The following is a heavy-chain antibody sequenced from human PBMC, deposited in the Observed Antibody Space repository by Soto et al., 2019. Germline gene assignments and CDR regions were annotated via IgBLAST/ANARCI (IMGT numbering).Heavy chain of an antibody. CDR3: ARARSENDY. CDR1: GFTFSNYW. Sequence: EVQLVESGGGLVQPGGSLRLSCAASGFTFSNYWMSWVRQAPGKGLEWVANIKQDGSERNYVDSVKGRFTISRDNAKNSLYVQLNTLRAEDTAVYYCARARSENDYWGQGTLVTVSS. CDR2: IKQDGSER. J-gene: IGHJ4*02. V-gene: IGHV3-7*05.